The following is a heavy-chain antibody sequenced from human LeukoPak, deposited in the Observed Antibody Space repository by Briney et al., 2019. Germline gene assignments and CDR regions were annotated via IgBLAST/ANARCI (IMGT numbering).Heavy chain of an antibody. CDR2: ISGSGGST. CDR3: ARAPTTVVPAAKQTNYYCYYYYMDV. Sequence: PGRSLRLSCEASGFSITDYGMHWVRQAPGKGLEWVSTISGSGGSTYYADSVKGRFTISRDNSKNTLYLQMNSLRAEDTAVYYCARAPTTVVPAAKQTNYYCYYYYMDVWGKGTTVTVSS. J-gene: IGHJ6*03. V-gene: IGHV3-23*01. D-gene: IGHD2-2*01. CDR1: GFSITDYG.